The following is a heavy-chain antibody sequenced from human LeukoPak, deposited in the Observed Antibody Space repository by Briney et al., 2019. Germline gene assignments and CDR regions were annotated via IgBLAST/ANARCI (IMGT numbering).Heavy chain of an antibody. J-gene: IGHJ4*02. Sequence: PGGSLRLSCAASGFTFSSYWMYWVRQAPGKGLVWVSRINSDGSTTNYADSVKGRFTISRDNAKNTLYLQMNSLRAEDTAVYYCARGWLGFDYWGQGTLVTVSS. CDR1: GFTFSSYW. CDR3: ARGWLGFDY. V-gene: IGHV3-74*01. CDR2: INSDGSTT. D-gene: IGHD6-19*01.